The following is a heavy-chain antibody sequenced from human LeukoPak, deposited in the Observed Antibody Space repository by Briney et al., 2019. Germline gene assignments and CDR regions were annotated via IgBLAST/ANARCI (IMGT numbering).Heavy chain of an antibody. Sequence: PSETLSLTCTVSGGSISNYYWNWIRQPPGKGLEWIGSISYSGSTNYNPSLKSRVTISVDTSKNQFSLKLSSVTAADTAVYYCARVQGATVTTPFDPWGQGTLVTVSS. V-gene: IGHV4-59*12. J-gene: IGHJ5*02. CDR3: ARVQGATVTTPFDP. CDR2: ISYSGST. D-gene: IGHD4-11*01. CDR1: GGSISNYY.